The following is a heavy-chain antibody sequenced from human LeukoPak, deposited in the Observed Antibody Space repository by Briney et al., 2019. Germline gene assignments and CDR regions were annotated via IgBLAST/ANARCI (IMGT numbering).Heavy chain of an antibody. Sequence: ASVTVSCTASGFTFTSYDINWVRQASGQGLEWMGWMNPNNGNTGYAQKFQGRVTMTRDTSISTAYMELRGLRSEDTAVYYCARDGEGVAISVNYWFDPWGQGTLVTVSS. CDR1: GFTFTSYD. CDR3: ARDGEGVAISVNYWFDP. D-gene: IGHD3-10*01. V-gene: IGHV1-8*01. J-gene: IGHJ5*02. CDR2: MNPNNGNT.